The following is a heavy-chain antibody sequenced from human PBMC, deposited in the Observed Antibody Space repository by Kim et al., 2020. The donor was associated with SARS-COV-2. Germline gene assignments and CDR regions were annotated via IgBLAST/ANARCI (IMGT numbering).Heavy chain of an antibody. CDR1: GFTFSSYG. J-gene: IGHJ6*02. D-gene: IGHD3-10*01. V-gene: IGHV3-33*01. CDR3: ARSRRDGYRITMVRGVIDYYYGMDV. Sequence: GGSLRLSCAASGFTFSSYGMHWVRQAPGKGLEWVAVIWYDGSNKYYADSVKGRFTISRDNSKNTLYLQMNSLRAEDTAVYYCARSRRDGYRITMVRGVIDYYYGMDVWGQGTTVTVAS. CDR2: IWYDGSNK.